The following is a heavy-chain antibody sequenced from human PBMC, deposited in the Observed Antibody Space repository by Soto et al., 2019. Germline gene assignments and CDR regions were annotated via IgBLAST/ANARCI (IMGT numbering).Heavy chain of an antibody. Sequence: PSETLSLTCAVSGGSISSGGYSWSWIRQPPGKGLEWIGYIYHSGSTYYNPSLKSRVTISIDTSKNQFSLKLGSVTAADTAVYYCARVWGYCGGDCCFIDYYYGMDVWGQGTTVTVS. J-gene: IGHJ6*02. CDR1: GGSISSGGYS. V-gene: IGHV4-30-2*05. D-gene: IGHD2-21*02. CDR2: IYHSGST. CDR3: ARVWGYCGGDCCFIDYYYGMDV.